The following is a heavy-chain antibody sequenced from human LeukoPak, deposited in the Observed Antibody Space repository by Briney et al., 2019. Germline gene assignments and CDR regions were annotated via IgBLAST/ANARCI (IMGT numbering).Heavy chain of an antibody. CDR1: GGSISSYY. Sequence: SETLSLTCTVSGGSISSYYWSWIRQPAGKGLEWIGYTYYSGSTNYNPSLKSRVTMSVDTSKNQFSLKLSSVTAADTAVYYCARSQYCSSTSCYGMGWFDPWGQGTLVTVSS. D-gene: IGHD2-2*01. J-gene: IGHJ5*02. CDR3: ARSQYCSSTSCYGMGWFDP. CDR2: TYYSGST. V-gene: IGHV4-59*08.